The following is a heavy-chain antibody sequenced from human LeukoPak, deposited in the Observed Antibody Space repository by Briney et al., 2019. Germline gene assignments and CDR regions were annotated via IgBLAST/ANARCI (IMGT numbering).Heavy chain of an antibody. Sequence: SETLSLTCTVSGGSISSYYWSWIRQPPGKGLEWIGEINHSGSTNYNPSLKSRVTISVDTSKNQFSLKLSSVTAADTAVYYCEGTAAGSRFYYGMDVWDQGTTVTVSS. CDR2: INHSGST. J-gene: IGHJ6*02. CDR1: GGSISSYY. D-gene: IGHD6-13*01. V-gene: IGHV4-34*01. CDR3: EGTAAGSRFYYGMDV.